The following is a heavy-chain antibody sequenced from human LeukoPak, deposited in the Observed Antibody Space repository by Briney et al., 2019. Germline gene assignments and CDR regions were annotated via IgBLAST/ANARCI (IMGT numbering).Heavy chain of an antibody. CDR2: MNPNSGNT. CDR1: GYTFTSYD. J-gene: IGHJ4*02. Sequence: ASVKVSCKASGYTFTSYDINWVRQATGQGLEWMGWMNPNSGNTGYAQKFQGRVTMTRNTSISTAYMELSSLRSEDTAVYYCARGHSSGWCASFDYWGQGTLVTVSS. CDR3: ARGHSSGWCASFDY. D-gene: IGHD6-19*01. V-gene: IGHV1-8*01.